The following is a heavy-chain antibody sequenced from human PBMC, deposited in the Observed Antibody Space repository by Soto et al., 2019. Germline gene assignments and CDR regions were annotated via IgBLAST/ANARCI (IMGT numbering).Heavy chain of an antibody. Sequence: SETLSLTCAVYGGSFSGYYWSWIRQPPGKGLEWIGEINHSGSTNYNPSLKSRVTIAVDTSKNQFSLKLSSVTAADTAVYYCARGRRAMVRGVTDYWGQGTLVTVSS. V-gene: IGHV4-34*01. CDR3: ARGRRAMVRGVTDY. D-gene: IGHD3-10*01. CDR1: GGSFSGYY. CDR2: INHSGST. J-gene: IGHJ4*02.